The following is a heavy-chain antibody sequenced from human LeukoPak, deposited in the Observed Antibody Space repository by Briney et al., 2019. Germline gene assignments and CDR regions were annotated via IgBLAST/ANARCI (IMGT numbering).Heavy chain of an antibody. D-gene: IGHD4-17*01. CDR1: GFTFTSSA. V-gene: IGHV1-58*01. Sequence: ASVKVSCKASGFTFTSSAVQWVRQARGQRLEWIGWIVVGSGNTNYAQKFQERVTITRDMSTSTAYMELSSLRSEDTAEYYCAAATYGDYASGMDVWGQGTTVTVSS. J-gene: IGHJ6*02. CDR2: IVVGSGNT. CDR3: AAATYGDYASGMDV.